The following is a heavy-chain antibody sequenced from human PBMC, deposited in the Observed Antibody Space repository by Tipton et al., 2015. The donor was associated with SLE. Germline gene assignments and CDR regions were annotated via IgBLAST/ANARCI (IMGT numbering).Heavy chain of an antibody. CDR3: ARHTRTGYSSSLWFDP. J-gene: IGHJ5*02. CDR1: GFSISRSYYY. Sequence: TLSLTCAVSGFSISRSYYYWGWIRQPPGKGLEWIGSIFYRGITYDNPYLKSRVTISVDTSKNQFSLKLSSVTAADTAVYTCARHTRTGYSSSLWFDPWGQGTLVTVSS. CDR2: IFYRGIT. V-gene: IGHV4-39*01. D-gene: IGHD6-13*01.